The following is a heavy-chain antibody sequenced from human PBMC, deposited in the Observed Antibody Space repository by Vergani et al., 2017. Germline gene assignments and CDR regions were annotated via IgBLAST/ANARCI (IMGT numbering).Heavy chain of an antibody. Sequence: QLQLQESGSGLVKPSQTLSLTCAVSGGSISSGGYPWSWIRQPPGKGLEWIGYIYHSGSTYYNPSLKSRVTISVDRSKNQFSLKLSSVTAADTAVYYCARNGFGEPLNFDYWGQGTLVTVSS. D-gene: IGHD3-10*01. CDR1: GGSISSGGYP. CDR3: ARNGFGEPLNFDY. J-gene: IGHJ4*02. CDR2: IYHSGST. V-gene: IGHV4-30-2*01.